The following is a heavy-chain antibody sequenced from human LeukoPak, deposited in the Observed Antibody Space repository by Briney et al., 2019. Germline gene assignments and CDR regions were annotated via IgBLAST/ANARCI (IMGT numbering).Heavy chain of an antibody. V-gene: IGHV4-34*01. D-gene: IGHD6-13*01. J-gene: IGHJ3*02. CDR2: INHSGST. CDR3: ARDGSSWSHDAFDI. CDR1: GGSFSGYY. Sequence: PSETLSLTCAVYGGSFSGYYWSWIRQPPGKGLEWIGEINHSGSTNYNPSLKSRVTISVDTSKNQFSLKLSSVTAADTAVYYCARDGSSWSHDAFDIWGQGTMVTVSS.